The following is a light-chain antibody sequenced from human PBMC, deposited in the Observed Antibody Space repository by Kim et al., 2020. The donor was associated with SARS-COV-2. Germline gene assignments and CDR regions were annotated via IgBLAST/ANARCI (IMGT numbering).Light chain of an antibody. V-gene: IGLV3-21*04. J-gene: IGLJ3*02. CDR3: HHWDSDSDHWV. Sequence: SYELTQPPSVSLPLGNTATITCGGHNIGSESLHWYQQRPGQASYLFIYHVTDRPSGIPERFTPSKSGNTATLTITSVEDGDEADYYCHHWDSDSDHWVFGGGTQLTFL. CDR2: HVT. CDR1: NIGSES.